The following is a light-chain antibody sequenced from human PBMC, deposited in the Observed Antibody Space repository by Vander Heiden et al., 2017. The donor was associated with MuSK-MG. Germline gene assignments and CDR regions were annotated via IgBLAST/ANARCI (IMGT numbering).Light chain of an antibody. CDR2: GAS. V-gene: IGKV3-20*01. J-gene: IGKJ1*01. Sequence: EIVLTQSPGTLSLSPGERATLSCRASQSVGSSYLAWYQQKPGQAPRLLIYGASSSANGIPDRFSDSGYETDFTLTSNRREPEDFAVYYDQQDSSSQTFGQGTKVEIK. CDR3: QQDSSSQT. CDR1: QSVGSSY.